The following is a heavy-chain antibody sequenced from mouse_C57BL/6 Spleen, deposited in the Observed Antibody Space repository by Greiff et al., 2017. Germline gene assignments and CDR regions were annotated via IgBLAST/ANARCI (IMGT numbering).Heavy chain of an antibody. CDR3: ARDSDYYGSSPHWYFDV. V-gene: IGHV5-16*01. CDR2: INYDGSST. J-gene: IGHJ1*03. Sequence: EVQRVESEGGLVQPGSSMKLSCTASGFTFSDYYMAWVRQVPEKGLEWVANINYDGSSTYYLDSLKSRFIISRDNAKNILYLQMSSLKSEDTATYYCARDSDYYGSSPHWYFDVWGTGTTVTVSS. D-gene: IGHD1-1*01. CDR1: GFTFSDYY.